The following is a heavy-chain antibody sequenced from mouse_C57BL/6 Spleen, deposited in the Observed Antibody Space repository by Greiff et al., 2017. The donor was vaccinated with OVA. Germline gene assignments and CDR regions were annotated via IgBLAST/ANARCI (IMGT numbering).Heavy chain of an antibody. CDR2: IDPSDSET. V-gene: IGHV1-52*01. CDR1: GYTFTSYW. Sequence: QVQLQQPGAELVRPGSSVKLSCKASGYTFTSYWMHWVKPRPIQGLEWIGNIDPSDSETHYNQKFKDKATLTVDKSSSTAYMQLSSLTSEDSAVYYCARDGEGSSYLYAMDYWGQGTSVTVSS. D-gene: IGHD1-1*01. J-gene: IGHJ4*01. CDR3: ARDGEGSSYLYAMDY.